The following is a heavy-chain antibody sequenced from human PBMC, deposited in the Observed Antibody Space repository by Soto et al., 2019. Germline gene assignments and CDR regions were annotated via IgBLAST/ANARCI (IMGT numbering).Heavy chain of an antibody. CDR1: GGSISSYY. CDR2: IYYSGTT. D-gene: IGHD3-16*02. CDR3: ARLYGLDAFDI. V-gene: IGHV4-59*08. J-gene: IGHJ3*02. Sequence: QVQLQESGPGLVKPSETLSLTCTVSGGSISSYYWSWIRQPPGKGLEWIGYIYYSGTTNYNPSLMSRVTISVDTSKNQFSLKLSSVTAADTAVYYCARLYGLDAFDIWGQGTMVTVSS.